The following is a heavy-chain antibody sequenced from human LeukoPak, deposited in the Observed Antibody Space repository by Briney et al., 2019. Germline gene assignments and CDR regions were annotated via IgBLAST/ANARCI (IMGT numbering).Heavy chain of an antibody. J-gene: IGHJ4*02. V-gene: IGHV3-7*01. Sequence: PGGSLRLSCAASGFSFSGYWMSWVRQAPGKGLEWVANIKKDGSEKYYVDSVKGRFTISRDNAKTSLYLQMNSLRAEDTAVYYCARTSVFDYWGQGTLVTVSS. CDR1: GFSFSGYW. CDR2: IKKDGSEK. CDR3: ARTSVFDY.